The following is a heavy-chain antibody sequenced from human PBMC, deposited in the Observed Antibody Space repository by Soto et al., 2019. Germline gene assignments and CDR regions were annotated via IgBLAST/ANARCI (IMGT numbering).Heavy chain of an antibody. CDR1: GFTFTYYS. J-gene: IGHJ4*02. CDR2: ISSTSNIS. CDR3: ASCYGDYEFPCEY. V-gene: IGHV3-21*05. Sequence: GGSRRLSWEGSGFTFTYYSMLWVRQAPGKGLEWVSYISSTSNISFYVDSVEGRFTTSRDNAKNSLYLQMNSLRDEDTAVYYCASCYGDYEFPCEYWGQGTLVTVS. D-gene: IGHD4-17*01.